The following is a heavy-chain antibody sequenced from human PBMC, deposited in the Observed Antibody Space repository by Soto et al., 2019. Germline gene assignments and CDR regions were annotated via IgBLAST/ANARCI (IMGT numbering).Heavy chain of an antibody. CDR2: IYYSGST. J-gene: IGHJ6*02. V-gene: IGHV4-39*01. D-gene: IGHD5-12*01. CDR3: ARRTSGYDWSVYYYYYGMDV. CDR1: GGSISSSSYY. Sequence: SETLSLTCTVSGGSISSSSYYWGWIRQPPGKGLEWIGSIYYSGSTYYNPSLKSRVTISVDTSKNQFSLKLSSVTAADTAVYYCARRTSGYDWSVYYYYYGMDVWGQGTTVT.